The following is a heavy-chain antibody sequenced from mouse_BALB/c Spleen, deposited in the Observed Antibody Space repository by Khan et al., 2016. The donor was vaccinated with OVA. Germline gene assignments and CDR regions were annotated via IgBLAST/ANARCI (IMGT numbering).Heavy chain of an antibody. Sequence: VQLQQSGPELVKPGASVKLSCKASGYTFTSYVMHWVKQKPGQGLEWIGYINPNNDVSKYNEKFKGKATLTSDKSSTTAYMQLSSLTSEDSAVYYCARWRHDCYPVVYWGQGTLVTVSA. CDR1: GYTFTSYV. CDR2: INPNNDVS. J-gene: IGHJ3*01. D-gene: IGHD2-14*01. CDR3: ARWRHDCYPVVY. V-gene: IGHV1S136*01.